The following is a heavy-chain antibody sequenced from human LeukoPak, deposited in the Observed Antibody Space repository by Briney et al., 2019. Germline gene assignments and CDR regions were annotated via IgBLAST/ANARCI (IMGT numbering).Heavy chain of an antibody. CDR2: INSDGSST. CDR1: GFTFSSYW. CDR3: ARVGKYYYDSSGYPDY. J-gene: IGHJ4*02. D-gene: IGHD3-22*01. Sequence: GGSLRLSCVASGFTFSSYWMHWVRQAPGKGLVWVSRINSDGSSTKCADSVKGRFTISRDNAKNTLYLQMNSLRAEDTAVYYCARVGKYYYDSSGYPDYWGQGTLVTVSS. V-gene: IGHV3-74*03.